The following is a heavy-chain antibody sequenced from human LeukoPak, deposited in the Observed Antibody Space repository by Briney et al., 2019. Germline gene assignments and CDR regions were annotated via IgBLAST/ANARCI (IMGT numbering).Heavy chain of an antibody. D-gene: IGHD3-9*01. CDR3: ARDGPILTGYRPRLEYYGMDV. CDR2: ISSSSSTI. CDR1: GFTFSSYS. Sequence: HPGGSLRLSCAASGFTFSSYSMNWVRQAPGKGLEWVSFISSSSSTIYYADSVKGRFTISRDNAKNSLYLQMNSLRAEDTAVYYCARDGPILTGYRPRLEYYGMDVWGQGTTVTVSS. V-gene: IGHV3-48*04. J-gene: IGHJ6*02.